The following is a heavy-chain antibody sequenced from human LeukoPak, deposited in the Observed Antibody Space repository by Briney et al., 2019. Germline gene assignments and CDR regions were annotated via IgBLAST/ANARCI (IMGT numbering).Heavy chain of an antibody. J-gene: IGHJ4*02. Sequence: GGSLRLSCAASGFTFSSYAMSWVRQAPGKGLEWVSGITGSGGGTYYADSVKGRFTISRDNSKSTLFLQMKSLRAEDTAVYYCAKEVTTGGKGIDYEGQGKLVTVSS. V-gene: IGHV3-23*01. CDR1: GFTFSSYA. CDR2: ITGSGGGT. D-gene: IGHD4-23*01. CDR3: AKEVTTGGKGIDY.